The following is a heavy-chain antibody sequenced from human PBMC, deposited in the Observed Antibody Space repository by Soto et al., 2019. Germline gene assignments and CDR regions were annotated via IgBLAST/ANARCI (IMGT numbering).Heavy chain of an antibody. V-gene: IGHV4-39*01. CDR2: IYDSGCT. Sequence: SETLSLSSSVFARSFRGCRYSWCRIRQPPGKGLEWSGGIYDSGCTYYNPSLKSRVTISVHTSKNQFPLKLSSVTAADTAVYYCARHDTIRDSYYFYGMYVWGQGPRVTVSS. D-gene: IGHD2-21*02. CDR1: ARSFRGCRYS. CDR3: ARHDTIRDSYYFYGMYV. J-gene: IGHJ6*02.